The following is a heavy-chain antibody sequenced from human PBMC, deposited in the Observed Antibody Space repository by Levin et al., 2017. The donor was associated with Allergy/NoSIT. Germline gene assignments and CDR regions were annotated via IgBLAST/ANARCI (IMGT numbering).Heavy chain of an antibody. CDR2: MNPNNGNT. CDR1: GYTFISYD. V-gene: IGHV1-8*01. J-gene: IGHJ6*02. Sequence: GASVKVSCKASGYTFISYDINWVRQATGQGLEWMGWMNPNNGNTDSAQKFQGRLTMTRNTSISTDYMELSSLTAEDTAVYFCARDYFNYALDVWGQGTTVTVSS. D-gene: IGHD2/OR15-2a*01. CDR3: ARDYFNYALDV.